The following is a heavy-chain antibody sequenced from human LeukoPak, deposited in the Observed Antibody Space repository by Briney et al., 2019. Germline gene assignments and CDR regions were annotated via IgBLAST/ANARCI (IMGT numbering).Heavy chain of an antibody. CDR2: ISAYNGNT. CDR1: GYTFTSYG. J-gene: IGHJ6*02. CDR3: ARDEPTSTYYDFWSGASRGYYGMDV. D-gene: IGHD3-3*01. Sequence: ASVTVSCTASGYTFTSYGISWVRQAPGQGLEWMGWISAYNGNTNYAQKLQGRVTMTTDTSTSTAYMELRSLRSDDTAVYYCARDEPTSTYYDFWSGASRGYYGMDVWGQGTTVTVSS. V-gene: IGHV1-18*01.